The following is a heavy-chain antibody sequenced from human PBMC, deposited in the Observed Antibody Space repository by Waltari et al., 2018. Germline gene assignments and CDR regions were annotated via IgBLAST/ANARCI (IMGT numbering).Heavy chain of an antibody. CDR2: IYYSGST. V-gene: IGHV4-59*11. CDR1: GGSISSHY. CDR3: ARALINWFDP. J-gene: IGHJ5*02. Sequence: QVQLQESCPGLVKPSATLSLPCTVSGGSISSHYWSWIRQPPGKGLEWIGYIYYSGSTNYNPSLKSRVTISVDTSKNQCSLKLSSVTAADTAVYDCARALINWFDPWGQGTLVTVSS. D-gene: IGHD3-10*01.